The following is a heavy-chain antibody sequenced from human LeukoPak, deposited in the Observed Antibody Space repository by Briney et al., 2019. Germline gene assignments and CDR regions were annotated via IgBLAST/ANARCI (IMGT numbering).Heavy chain of an antibody. V-gene: IGHV3-30*04. Sequence: GGSLRLSCAASRFTFSSYAMHWVRQAPGKGLEWVAVISYDGSNKYYADSVKGRFTISRDNSKNTLYLQMNSLRAEDTAVYYCARENLLRYFDWLPRGGGWFDPWGQGTLVTVSS. CDR1: RFTFSSYA. J-gene: IGHJ5*02. CDR3: ARENLLRYFDWLPRGGGWFDP. D-gene: IGHD3-9*01. CDR2: ISYDGSNK.